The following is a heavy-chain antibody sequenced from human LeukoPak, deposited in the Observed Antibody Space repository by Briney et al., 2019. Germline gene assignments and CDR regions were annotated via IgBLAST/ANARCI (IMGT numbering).Heavy chain of an antibody. CDR1: GGSISSSTYY. CDR3: ARHASYSSSWTDFDY. J-gene: IGHJ4*02. CDR2: IYYSGST. V-gene: IGHV4-39*01. Sequence: ETLSLTCTVSGGSISSSTYYWGWIRQPPGKGLEWIGDIYYSGSTYYNPSLKSRVTISVDTSKNQFSLELSSLTAADTAIYYCARHASYSSSWTDFDYWGQGALVTV. D-gene: IGHD6-13*01.